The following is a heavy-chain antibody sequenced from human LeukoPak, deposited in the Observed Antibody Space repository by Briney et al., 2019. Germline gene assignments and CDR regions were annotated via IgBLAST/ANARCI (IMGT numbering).Heavy chain of an antibody. CDR2: INHSGST. Sequence: SETLSLTCAVYGGSFSGYYWSWIRQPPGKGLEWIGEINHSGSTNYNPSLKSRVTISVDRSKNQFSLKLSSVTAADTAVYYCARAHDYGDYHFDYWGQGTLVTVSS. J-gene: IGHJ4*02. V-gene: IGHV4-34*01. D-gene: IGHD4-17*01. CDR3: ARAHDYGDYHFDY. CDR1: GGSFSGYY.